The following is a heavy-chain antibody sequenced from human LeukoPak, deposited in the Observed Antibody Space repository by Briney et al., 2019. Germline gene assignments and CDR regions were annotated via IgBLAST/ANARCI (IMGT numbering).Heavy chain of an antibody. D-gene: IGHD2-2*01. Sequence: SETLSLTCTASGGSISSYYWSWIRQPPGKGLEWIGYIYYSGSTNYNPSLKSRVTISVDTSKNQFSLKLSSVTAADTAVYYCARDRGGGYCSSTSCHYGMDVWGQGTTVTVSS. CDR1: GGSISSYY. CDR2: IYYSGST. J-gene: IGHJ6*02. CDR3: ARDRGGGYCSSTSCHYGMDV. V-gene: IGHV4-59*01.